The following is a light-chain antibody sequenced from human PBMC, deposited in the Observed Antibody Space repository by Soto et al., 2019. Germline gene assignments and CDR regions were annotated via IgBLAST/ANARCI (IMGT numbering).Light chain of an antibody. Sequence: DIQLTQSPSFLSASVGDRVTITCRASQGISSYLAWYQQKPGKAPKLLIYAASTLQSGVPSRFSGSGSGTEFTLTISSLQHEDFEPYYCQQLNSYHITLGQGTRLELK. CDR2: AAS. CDR1: QGISSY. CDR3: QQLNSYHIT. J-gene: IGKJ5*01. V-gene: IGKV1-9*01.